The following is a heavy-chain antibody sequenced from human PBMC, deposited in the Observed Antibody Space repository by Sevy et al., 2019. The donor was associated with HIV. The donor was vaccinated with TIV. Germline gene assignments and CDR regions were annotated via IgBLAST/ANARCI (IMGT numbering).Heavy chain of an antibody. V-gene: IGHV3-74*01. CDR1: GFTFSSYW. J-gene: IGHJ3*02. D-gene: IGHD4-4*01. CDR2: INSDGSST. CDR3: ASRRQYDAFDI. Sequence: GGSLRLSCAASGFTFSSYWMHWVRQAPGKGLVWVSRINSDGSSTSYADSVKGRLTISRDNAKNTLYLQMNSLRAEDTAVYYCASRRQYDAFDIWGQGTMVTVSS.